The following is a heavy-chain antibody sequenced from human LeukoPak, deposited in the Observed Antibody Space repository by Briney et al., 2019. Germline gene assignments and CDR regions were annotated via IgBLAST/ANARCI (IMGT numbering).Heavy chain of an antibody. Sequence: SKTLSLTCAAYGGSFSGYYWSWIRQPPGKGLEWIGEINHSGSTNYNPSLKSRVTISVDTSKNQFSLKLSSVTAADTAVYYCARGGDIVVVPAAPRGYNWFDPWGQGTLVTVSS. J-gene: IGHJ5*02. V-gene: IGHV4-34*01. D-gene: IGHD2-2*01. CDR2: INHSGST. CDR1: GGSFSGYY. CDR3: ARGGDIVVVPAAPRGYNWFDP.